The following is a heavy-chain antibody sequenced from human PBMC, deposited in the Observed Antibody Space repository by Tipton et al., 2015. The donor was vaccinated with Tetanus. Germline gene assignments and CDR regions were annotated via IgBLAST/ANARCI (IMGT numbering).Heavy chain of an antibody. CDR3: ARDADMWATRKAFDI. CDR1: GYRPTNYG. Sequence: QVQLVQSGAEVKKPGASVTVSCKASGYRPTNYGISWVRQAPGQGLEWLGWISGYSGHTNYAQQDQGRVTMTTDTSTSTAYLELRSLRSDDTALYFCARDADMWATRKAFDIWGQGTMVTVSS. J-gene: IGHJ3*02. CDR2: ISGYSGHT. V-gene: IGHV1-18*01. D-gene: IGHD1-14*01.